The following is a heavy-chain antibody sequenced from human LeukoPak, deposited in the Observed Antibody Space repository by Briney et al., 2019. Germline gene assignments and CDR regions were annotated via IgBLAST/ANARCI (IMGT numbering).Heavy chain of an antibody. J-gene: IGHJ4*02. Sequence: GGSLRLSCAASGFTFSSYGLHWVRQAPDKGLECVAVISKDGSNEHYADPGKGRFTISRDNSKNTLYLQMNSLRTEDTAVYYCVRDRGDGYNQIDYWGQGTLVTVSS. CDR2: ISKDGSNE. CDR1: GFTFSSYG. D-gene: IGHD5-24*01. V-gene: IGHV3-30*04. CDR3: VRDRGDGYNQIDY.